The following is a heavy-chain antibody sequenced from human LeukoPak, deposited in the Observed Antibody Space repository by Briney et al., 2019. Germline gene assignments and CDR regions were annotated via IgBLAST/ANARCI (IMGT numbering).Heavy chain of an antibody. CDR3: ASDGGRSNLAVL. D-gene: IGHD6-19*01. CDR2: IYNSGTT. J-gene: IGHJ4*02. CDR1: GGSIGSYY. Sequence: SETLSLTCTVSGGSIGSYYWSWMRQFAGNGLEWIGRIYNSGTTHYNPSLKSRVTISVDTSKNQISLKLTSVTAADTAAYYCASDGGRSNLAVLWGQGTLVTVSS. V-gene: IGHV4-4*07.